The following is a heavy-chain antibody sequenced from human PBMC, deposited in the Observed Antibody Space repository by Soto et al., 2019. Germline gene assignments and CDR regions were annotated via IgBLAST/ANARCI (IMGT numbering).Heavy chain of an antibody. D-gene: IGHD6-13*01. CDR2: IGAAGDT. V-gene: IGHV3-13*01. CDR3: ASGGWGSSWYEGGSRIDY. CDR1: RFTFSSYD. J-gene: IGHJ4*02. Sequence: EVQLVESGGGLVQPGGSLRLSCAASRFTFSSYDMHWVRQVTGKGLEWVSAIGAAGDTYYPDSVKGRFTISRENAKNSLYLQMNSVRAEDTAVYYCASGGWGSSWYEGGSRIDYWGQGTLVTVSS.